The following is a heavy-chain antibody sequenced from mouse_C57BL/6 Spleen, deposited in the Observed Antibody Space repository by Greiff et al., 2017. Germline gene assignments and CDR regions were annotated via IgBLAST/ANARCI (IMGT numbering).Heavy chain of an antibody. Sequence: EVMLVESGGDLVKPGGSLKLSCAASGFTFSSYGMSWVRQTPDKRLEWVATISSGGSYPYYPDSVEGRFTISRDNAKNTLYLQMSSLKSEDTAMYYCAILITTVVATSPYYAMDYWGQGTSVTVSS. D-gene: IGHD1-1*01. V-gene: IGHV5-6*02. J-gene: IGHJ4*01. CDR3: AILITTVVATSPYYAMDY. CDR2: ISSGGSYP. CDR1: GFTFSSYG.